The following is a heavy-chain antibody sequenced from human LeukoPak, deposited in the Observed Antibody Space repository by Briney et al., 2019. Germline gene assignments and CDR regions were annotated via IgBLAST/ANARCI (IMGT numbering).Heavy chain of an antibody. CDR2: ISYDGSNK. Sequence: PGRSLRLSCAVSGFTFSSYAMHWVRQAPGKGLEWVAVISYDGSNKYYADSVKGRFTISRDNSKNTLYLQMNSLRAEDTAVYYCARSIVGATRGAFDIWGQGTMVTVSS. J-gene: IGHJ3*02. CDR3: ARSIVGATRGAFDI. CDR1: GFTFSSYA. D-gene: IGHD1-26*01. V-gene: IGHV3-30-3*01.